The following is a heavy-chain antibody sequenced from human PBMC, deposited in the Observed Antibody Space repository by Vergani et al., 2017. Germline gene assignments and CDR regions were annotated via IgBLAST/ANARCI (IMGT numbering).Heavy chain of an antibody. CDR2: ISYDGSKE. D-gene: IGHD3-10*01. CDR1: GFIFSSYC. Sequence: VQLVESGGGVVQPGRSLRLSCAASGFIFSSYCMNWVRQAPGKGLEWVAVISYDGSKEYYAESVKGRFTISRDNSKNTLYLQMNSLRVEDTAVYYCARGGYYSHNCFDPWGQGTLVTVSS. CDR3: ARGGYYSHNCFDP. V-gene: IGHV3-30-3*01. J-gene: IGHJ5*02.